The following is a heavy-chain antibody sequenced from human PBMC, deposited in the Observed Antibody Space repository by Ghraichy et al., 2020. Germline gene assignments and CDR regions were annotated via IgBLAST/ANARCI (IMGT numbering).Heavy chain of an antibody. V-gene: IGHV3-74*01. CDR1: GFTSSSYW. CDR2: IDNYGSNT. D-gene: IGHD2-2*01. CDR3: ARGGHQHGLDV. Sequence: GGSLRLSCAASGFTSSSYWMYWVRQAPGKGLVWVSRIDNYGSNTNYAGSVKGRFTISRDNAKNTLYVQMNNLRADDTAVYYCARGGHQHGLDVWGQGTTVTVSS. J-gene: IGHJ6*02.